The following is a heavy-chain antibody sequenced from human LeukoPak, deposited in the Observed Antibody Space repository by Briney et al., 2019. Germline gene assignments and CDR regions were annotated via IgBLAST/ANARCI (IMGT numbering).Heavy chain of an antibody. Sequence: GASVKVSCKASGGTFSSYAISWVRQPPGQGLEWMGGIIPIFGTANYAQKFQGRVTITADESTSTAYMELSSLRAEDTAVYFCGKELGRHFDFENWGQGTLVTVSS. CDR3: GKELGRHFDFEN. CDR1: GGTFSSYA. V-gene: IGHV1-69*13. D-gene: IGHD1-1*01. CDR2: IIPIFGTA. J-gene: IGHJ4*02.